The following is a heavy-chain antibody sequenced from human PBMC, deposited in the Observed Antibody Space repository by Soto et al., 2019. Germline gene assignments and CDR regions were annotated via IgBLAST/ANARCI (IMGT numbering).Heavy chain of an antibody. Sequence: SETLSCTCTVCGGSISSGRYYWSYIRQPPGKGREWIGYIYYSGSTYYNPSLKSRVTILVDTSKNQFSLKLSSVTAADTAVYYCARGIFEDFWSGYHIWGQGTMVT. V-gene: IGHV4-31*03. CDR2: IYYSGST. CDR1: GGSISSGRYY. D-gene: IGHD3-3*01. CDR3: ARGIFEDFWSGYHI. J-gene: IGHJ3*02.